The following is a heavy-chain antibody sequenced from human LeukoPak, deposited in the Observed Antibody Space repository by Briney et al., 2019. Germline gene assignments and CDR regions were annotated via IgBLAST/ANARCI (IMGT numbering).Heavy chain of an antibody. Sequence: ASVKVSCKASGYTFTSYDINWVRQATGQGLEWMGWMNPNSGNTGYAQKFQGRVTITRNTSISTAYMELSSLRSEDTAVYYCARVVGDFWCGYWGYYYYMDVWGKGTTVTVSS. D-gene: IGHD3-3*01. CDR3: ARVVGDFWCGYWGYYYYMDV. CDR2: MNPNSGNT. J-gene: IGHJ6*03. V-gene: IGHV1-8*03. CDR1: GYTFTSYD.